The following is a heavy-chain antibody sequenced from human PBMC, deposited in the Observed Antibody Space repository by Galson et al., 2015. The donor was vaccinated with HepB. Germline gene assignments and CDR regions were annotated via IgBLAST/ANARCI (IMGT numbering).Heavy chain of an antibody. CDR2: IWYDGSKK. CDR3: ARDQSIGVVAPYYYYYMDV. D-gene: IGHD2-2*01. CDR1: AFTFSNFG. V-gene: IGHV3-33*01. J-gene: IGHJ6*03. Sequence: SLRLSCAASAFTFSNFGMNWVRQAPGKGLEWVAFIWYDGSKKFYADSVKGRFTISRDNSNNTLCLQMSSLKAEDTAVYYCARDQSIGVVAPYYYYYMDVWGKGTTVTVSS.